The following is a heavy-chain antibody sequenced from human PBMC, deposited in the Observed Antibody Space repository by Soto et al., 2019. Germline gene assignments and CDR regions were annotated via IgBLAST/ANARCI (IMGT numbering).Heavy chain of an antibody. Sequence: GASVKVSCKASGYTFTSSYVYWVRQATGQGLELMGWMNPNTGNTGYAQKFQGRVTMTRNTSISTAYMELSSLRSEDTAVYYCARGSNQCSGGSCYSDWFDPWGQGTPVTVSS. J-gene: IGHJ5*02. CDR2: MNPNTGNT. CDR3: ARGSNQCSGGSCYSDWFDP. D-gene: IGHD2-15*01. CDR1: GYTFTSSY. V-gene: IGHV1-8*01.